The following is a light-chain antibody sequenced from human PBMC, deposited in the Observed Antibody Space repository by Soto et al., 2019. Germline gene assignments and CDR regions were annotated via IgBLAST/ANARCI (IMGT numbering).Light chain of an antibody. Sequence: QAVVTQPPSVSAAPGQKVTISCSGSSSNIGSTYVSWYQQLPGTAPKLLIYDNNKRPSGIPDRFSGSKSGTSATLGITGLQTGDEADYYCGTWDNSLSAGVFGTGTKLTVL. CDR2: DNN. CDR3: GTWDNSLSAGV. CDR1: SSNIGSTY. J-gene: IGLJ1*01. V-gene: IGLV1-51*01.